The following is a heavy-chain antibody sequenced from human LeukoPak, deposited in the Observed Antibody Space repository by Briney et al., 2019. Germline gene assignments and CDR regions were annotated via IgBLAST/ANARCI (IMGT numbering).Heavy chain of an antibody. Sequence: GGSLRLSCAASGFTFSSHWMHWVRQVPGEGLVWVSRISRDGRSTAYADSVKGRFTISRDNAKNTLYMQMNSLRAEDTAVYYCTSDTVDTSLGIDYWGLGTLVTVSS. CDR1: GFTFSSHW. V-gene: IGHV3-74*01. D-gene: IGHD5-18*01. CDR3: TSDTVDTSLGIDY. CDR2: ISRDGRST. J-gene: IGHJ4*02.